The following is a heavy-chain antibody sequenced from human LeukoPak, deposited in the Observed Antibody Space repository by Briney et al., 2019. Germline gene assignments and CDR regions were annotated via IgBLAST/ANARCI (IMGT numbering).Heavy chain of an antibody. V-gene: IGHV3-48*03. D-gene: IGHD5-12*01. CDR3: ARDEATIWRPFDY. J-gene: IGHJ4*02. CDR2: ISSSGRTI. Sequence: PGGSLRLSCAASGFTFSSYEMNWVRQAPGKGLEWISYISSSGRTIYYADSVKGRFTISRDNAKNSLYLQLNSLRAEDTAIYYCARDEATIWRPFDYWGRGTLVTVSS. CDR1: GFTFSSYE.